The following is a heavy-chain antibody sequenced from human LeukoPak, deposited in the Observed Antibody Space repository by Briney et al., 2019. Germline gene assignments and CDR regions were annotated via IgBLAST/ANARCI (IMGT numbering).Heavy chain of an antibody. CDR3: ARDLYYGSGSYYFDY. V-gene: IGHV3-21*01. J-gene: IGHJ4*02. D-gene: IGHD3-10*01. CDR1: GFTFSSYS. Sequence: GGSLRLFCAASGFTFSSYSMNWVRKAPGRGLEWVSSISSSSSYIYYADSVKGRFTISRDNAKNSLYLQMNSLRAEDTAVYYCARDLYYGSGSYYFDYWGQGTLVTVSS. CDR2: ISSSSSYI.